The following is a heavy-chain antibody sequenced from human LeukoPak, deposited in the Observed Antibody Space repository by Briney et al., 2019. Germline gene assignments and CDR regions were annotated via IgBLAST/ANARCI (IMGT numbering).Heavy chain of an antibody. J-gene: IGHJ4*02. Sequence: SGGSLRLSCGTSGFTFSDSWMSWFRQAPGQGLEWVGSIKDDGSDKYYLDSVRGRFPISRDNAEDSLYLQLDGLRAEDTAVFYCARHLLRGQNFDYWGQGTLVTVSS. CDR1: GFTFSDSW. CDR3: ARHLLRGQNFDY. CDR2: IKDDGSDK. V-gene: IGHV3-7*01.